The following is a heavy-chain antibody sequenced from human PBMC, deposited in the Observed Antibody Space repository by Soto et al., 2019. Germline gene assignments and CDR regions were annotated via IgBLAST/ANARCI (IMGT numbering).Heavy chain of an antibody. CDR2: IIPIFGTA. D-gene: IGHD3-10*01. J-gene: IGHJ4*02. CDR1: GGTFSSYA. CDR3: ARSRRITMVRGVIINEPVLWMPDY. Sequence: GASVKVSCKASGGTFSSYAISWVRQAPGQGLEWMGGIIPIFGTANHAQKFQGRVTITADESTSTAYMELSSLRSEDTAVYYCARSRRITMVRGVIINEPVLWMPDYWGQGTLVTVSS. V-gene: IGHV1-69*13.